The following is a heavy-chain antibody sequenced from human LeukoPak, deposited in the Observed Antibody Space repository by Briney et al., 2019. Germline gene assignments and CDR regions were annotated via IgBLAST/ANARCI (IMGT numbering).Heavy chain of an antibody. D-gene: IGHD3-3*01. CDR1: GGSISSYY. V-gene: IGHV4-34*01. CDR2: INHSGST. CDR3: ARGIYDFWSGYYRGYYGMDV. J-gene: IGHJ6*02. Sequence: SETLSLTCTVSGGSISSYYWSWIRQPPGKGLEWIGEINHSGSTNYNPSLKSRVTISVDTSKNQFSLKLSSVTAADTAVYYCARGIYDFWSGYYRGYYGMDVWGQGTTVTVSS.